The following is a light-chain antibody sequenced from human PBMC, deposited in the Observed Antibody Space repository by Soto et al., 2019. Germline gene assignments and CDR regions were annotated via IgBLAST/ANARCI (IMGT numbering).Light chain of an antibody. J-gene: IGKJ4*01. CDR3: QRYNNWPLT. Sequence: EVVLTQSPATLSVSPGDRATLSCRASQYIGSAVAWYHQRSGQAPRLLIFDTSARATGVPARFSGSRSGPEFTLTINSLQSEDFAIYYCQRYNNWPLTFGGGTKVDIK. CDR1: QYIGSA. CDR2: DTS. V-gene: IGKV3D-15*01.